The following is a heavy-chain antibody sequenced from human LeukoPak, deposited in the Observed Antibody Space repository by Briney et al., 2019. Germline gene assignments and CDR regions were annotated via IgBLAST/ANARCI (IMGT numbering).Heavy chain of an antibody. Sequence: GGSLRLSCAASGFTFSSYAMSWVRQAPGKGLEWVSVISGSGGSTYYADSVKGRFTISRDNSKNTLYLQMNSLRAEDTAVYYCAKLRFTSVAGIYYFDYWGQGTLVTVSS. CDR1: GFTFSSYA. CDR2: ISGSGGST. V-gene: IGHV3-23*01. CDR3: AKLRFTSVAGIYYFDY. D-gene: IGHD6-19*01. J-gene: IGHJ4*02.